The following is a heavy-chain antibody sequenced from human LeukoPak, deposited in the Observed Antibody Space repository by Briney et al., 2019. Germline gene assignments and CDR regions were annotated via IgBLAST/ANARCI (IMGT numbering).Heavy chain of an antibody. V-gene: IGHV4-38-2*02. CDR3: ARARYDYVWGSYRYDYYYYMDV. CDR2: IYHSGRT. D-gene: IGHD3-16*02. CDR1: GYSISSGYY. Sequence: SETLSLTCTVSGYSISSGYYWGWIRQPPGKGLEWIGSIYHSGRTFYNPSLKSRVTISVDTSKNQFSLKLSSVTAADTAVYYCARARYDYVWGSYRYDYYYYMDVWGKGTTVTISS. J-gene: IGHJ6*03.